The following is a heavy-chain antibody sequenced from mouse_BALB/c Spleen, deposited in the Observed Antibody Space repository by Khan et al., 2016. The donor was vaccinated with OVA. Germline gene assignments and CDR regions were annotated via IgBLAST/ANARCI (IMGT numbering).Heavy chain of an antibody. Sequence: VQLQQSGPDLVKPGASVKISCKASGYSFTVYYMSWVKQSHGKSLEWIGRVNPNTDNTNYNQEFKGKAILTVDKSSNTAYMELRSLTSEDSAVYFGARGYDFFASWGQGTVVTVSA. CDR3: ARGYDFFAS. J-gene: IGHJ3*01. V-gene: IGHV1-26*01. D-gene: IGHD2-14*01. CDR2: VNPNTDNT. CDR1: GYSFTVYY.